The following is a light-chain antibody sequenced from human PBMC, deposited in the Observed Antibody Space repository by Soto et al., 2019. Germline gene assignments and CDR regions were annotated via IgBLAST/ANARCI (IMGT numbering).Light chain of an antibody. CDR3: QQYGSSPRT. CDR2: GAS. Sequence: EVGLTLYPKTLPLSPGERATLACRSSRSGSSSYLAWYQQKPGQAPSLLMYGASRRATGIPERFSGSESGTDFTLTISRLEPEDFAVYYCQQYGSSPRTFGQGTKVDIK. V-gene: IGKV3-20*01. CDR1: RSGSSSY. J-gene: IGKJ1*01.